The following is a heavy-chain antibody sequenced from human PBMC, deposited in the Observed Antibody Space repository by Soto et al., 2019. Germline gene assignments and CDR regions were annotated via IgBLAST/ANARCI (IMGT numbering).Heavy chain of an antibody. Sequence: QEQLVQSGAEVKKPGSSVKVSCKASGNTFSKYAISWVRQAPGQGLEWMGGLIPILGTAKYAQKFQGRVTITADESTRTAYMELSSVRFEDTAVYYCARDSHDYIWGSYRNGMDVWGQGTTVSVSS. J-gene: IGHJ6*02. CDR2: LIPILGTA. D-gene: IGHD3-16*02. CDR1: GNTFSKYA. CDR3: ARDSHDYIWGSYRNGMDV. V-gene: IGHV1-69*01.